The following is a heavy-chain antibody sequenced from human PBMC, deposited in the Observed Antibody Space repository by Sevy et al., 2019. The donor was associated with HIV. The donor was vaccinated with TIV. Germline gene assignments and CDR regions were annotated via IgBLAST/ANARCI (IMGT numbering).Heavy chain of an antibody. J-gene: IGHJ5*02. D-gene: IGHD4-17*01. Sequence: GGCLRLSCAASGFTFSSYAMHWVRQAPGKGLEWVAVISYDGRNKYYADSVKGRFTISRDNSKNTLHLQMNSLRAEDTAVYYCARDQHDYAGNIRTGWFDPWGQGTLVTVSS. CDR3: ARDQHDYAGNIRTGWFDP. V-gene: IGHV3-30*04. CDR2: ISYDGRNK. CDR1: GFTFSSYA.